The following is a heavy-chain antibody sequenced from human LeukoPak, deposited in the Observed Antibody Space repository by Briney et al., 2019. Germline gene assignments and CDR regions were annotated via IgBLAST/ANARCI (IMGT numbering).Heavy chain of an antibody. CDR1: GYSFTSYW. Sequence: GESLKISCKGSGYSFTSYWIGWVRQMPGKGLEWMGIIYPGDSDTRYSPSFQGQVTISADKSISTAYLLWSSLKASDTAMYYCARHDDYSNFNEYYFDYWGQGTLVTVSS. D-gene: IGHD4-11*01. J-gene: IGHJ4*02. V-gene: IGHV5-51*01. CDR2: IYPGDSDT. CDR3: ARHDDYSNFNEYYFDY.